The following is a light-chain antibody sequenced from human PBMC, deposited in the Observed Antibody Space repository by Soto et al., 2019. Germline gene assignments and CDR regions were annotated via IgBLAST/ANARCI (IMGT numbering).Light chain of an antibody. CDR2: AAS. V-gene: IGKV3-20*01. Sequence: EIVLTQSPGTLSLSQGERAALSCRASQSVISSYLAWYQQKPGQSPRLLIYAASSRVTGIPDRFSGSGSGTDFTLTISRLEPEDFEVYYCQQYGSSPITFGQGTRLEIK. CDR3: QQYGSSPIT. J-gene: IGKJ5*01. CDR1: QSVISSY.